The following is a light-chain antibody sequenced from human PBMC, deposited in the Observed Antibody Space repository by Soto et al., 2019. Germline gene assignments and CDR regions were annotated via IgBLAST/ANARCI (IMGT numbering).Light chain of an antibody. J-gene: IGKJ4*01. CDR1: QNINTW. CDR2: DAS. Sequence: DIPMTQSPSTLSASVGDRVTITCRARQNINTWLAWYQQKPGEAPKLLIYDASNLESGVPSRFSGSGSGTEFTLTISSLQPDDFATYYCHQYGSYFGGGTKVEIK. CDR3: HQYGSY. V-gene: IGKV1-5*01.